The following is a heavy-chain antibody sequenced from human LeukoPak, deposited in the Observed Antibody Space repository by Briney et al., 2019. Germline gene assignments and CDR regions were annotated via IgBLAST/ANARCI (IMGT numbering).Heavy chain of an antibody. CDR1: GGSISSGGYY. J-gene: IGHJ6*02. D-gene: IGHD3-10*01. CDR3: ARSTLGFGELDYYYYGMDV. Sequence: TLSLTCTVSGGSISSGGYYWSWIRQHPGKSLEWIGYIYYSGSTYYNPSLKSRVTISVDTSKNQFSLKLSSVTAADTAVYYCARSTLGFGELDYYYYGMDVWGQGTTVTVSS. V-gene: IGHV4-31*03. CDR2: IYYSGST.